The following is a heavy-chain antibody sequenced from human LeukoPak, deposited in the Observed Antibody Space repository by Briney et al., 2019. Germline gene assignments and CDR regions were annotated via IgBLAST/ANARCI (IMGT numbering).Heavy chain of an antibody. V-gene: IGHV3-21*01. CDR3: AREGYYGSGSFDY. D-gene: IGHD3-10*01. Sequence: PGGSLRLSCAVSGFTFSNYAMSWVRQAPGKGLEWVSSISSSSSYIYYADSVKGRFTISRDNAKNSLYLQMNSLRAEDTAVYYCAREGYYGSGSFDYWGQGTLVTVSS. CDR1: GFTFSNYA. J-gene: IGHJ4*02. CDR2: ISSSSSYI.